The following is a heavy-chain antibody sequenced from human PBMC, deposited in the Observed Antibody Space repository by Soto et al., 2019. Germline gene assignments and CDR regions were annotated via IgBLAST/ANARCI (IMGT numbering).Heavy chain of an antibody. Sequence: SETLSLTCTVSGGSISSGDYYWSWIRQPPGKGLEWIGYMYYSGSTYYNPSLKSRVTISVDTSKNQFSLKLSSVTAADTAVYYCAREPAYYYDSSGYKNWFDPWGQGTLVTVSS. V-gene: IGHV4-30-4*01. D-gene: IGHD3-22*01. CDR3: AREPAYYYDSSGYKNWFDP. CDR1: GGSISSGDYY. CDR2: MYYSGST. J-gene: IGHJ5*02.